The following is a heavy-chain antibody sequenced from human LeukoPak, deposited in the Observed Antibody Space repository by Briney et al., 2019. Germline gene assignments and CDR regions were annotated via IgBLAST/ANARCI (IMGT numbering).Heavy chain of an antibody. CDR2: IYYSGST. CDR1: GGFISSSNYY. D-gene: IGHD2-21*02. J-gene: IGHJ3*02. Sequence: PSETLSLTCSVSGGFISSSNYYWGWIRQPPGKGLEWIGGIYYSGSTYYNPSLKSRVTISVDTSKNQFSLKLSSVTAADTAVYYCARDKRGYCGGDCPFRAFDIWGQGTMVTVSS. V-gene: IGHV4-39*07. CDR3: ARDKRGYCGGDCPFRAFDI.